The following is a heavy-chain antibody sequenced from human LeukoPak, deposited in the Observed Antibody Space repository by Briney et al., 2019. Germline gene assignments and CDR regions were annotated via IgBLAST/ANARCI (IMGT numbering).Heavy chain of an antibody. Sequence: PSETLSLTCSVSADSIDTYYWSWIRQPAGKGLEWIGRIYTSGSTNYNPSLKSRVTISLDKSKNQFSLNLSSMTAADTALYYCARGGAVEGRNAFDIWGQGTMVTVSS. CDR3: ARGGAVEGRNAFDI. V-gene: IGHV4-4*07. CDR1: ADSIDTYY. D-gene: IGHD6-19*01. CDR2: IYTSGST. J-gene: IGHJ3*02.